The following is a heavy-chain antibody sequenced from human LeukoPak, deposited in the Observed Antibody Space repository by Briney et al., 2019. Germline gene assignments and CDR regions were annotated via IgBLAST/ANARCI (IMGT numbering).Heavy chain of an antibody. CDR2: IYYSGTT. Sequence: SETLSLTCTVSGGSISSYYWTRIRQPPGKGLEWIGYIYYSGTTYYNPSLKSRVTISLDTSKNKFSLNLTSVNVADTAVYYCARVPNNWNDAGDYWGQGTLVTVSS. CDR1: GGSISSYY. J-gene: IGHJ4*02. D-gene: IGHD1-20*01. CDR3: ARVPNNWNDAGDY. V-gene: IGHV4-59*01.